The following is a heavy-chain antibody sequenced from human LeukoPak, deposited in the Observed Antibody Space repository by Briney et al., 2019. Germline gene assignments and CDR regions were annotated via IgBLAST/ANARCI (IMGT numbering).Heavy chain of an antibody. V-gene: IGHV1-69*13. J-gene: IGHJ3*02. CDR3: ARVGENYVWGSYRYDAFDI. Sequence: AASVKVSCKASGGTFSSYAISWVRQAPGQGLEWMGGIIPIFGTANYAQKFQGRVTITADESTSTAYMELSSLRSEDTGVYYCARVGENYVWGSYRYDAFDIWGQGTMVTVSS. CDR2: IIPIFGTA. D-gene: IGHD3-16*02. CDR1: GGTFSSYA.